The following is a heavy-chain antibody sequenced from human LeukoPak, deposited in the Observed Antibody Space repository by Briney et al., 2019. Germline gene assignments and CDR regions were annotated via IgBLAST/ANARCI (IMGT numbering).Heavy chain of an antibody. CDR2: IYYSGST. D-gene: IGHD3-10*01. V-gene: IGHV4-39*01. CDR3: ARQKFTYYYGSGIRAPYYFDY. Sequence: WIRQPPGKGLEWIGSIYYSGSTYYNPSLKSRVTISVDTSKNQFSLKLSSVTAADTAVYYCARQKFTYYYGSGIRAPYYFDYWGQGTLVTVSS. J-gene: IGHJ4*02.